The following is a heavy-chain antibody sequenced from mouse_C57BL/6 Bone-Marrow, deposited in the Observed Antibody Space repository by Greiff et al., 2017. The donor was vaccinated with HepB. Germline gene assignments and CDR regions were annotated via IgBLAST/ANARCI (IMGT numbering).Heavy chain of an antibody. CDR1: GYTFTSYW. V-gene: IGHV1-69*01. CDR3: AREVLGLGY. CDR2: IDPSDSYT. D-gene: IGHD4-1*01. Sequence: QVQLQQPGAELVMPGASVKLSCKASGYTFTSYWMHWVKQRPGQGLEWIGEIDPSDSYTNYNQKFKGKSTLTVDKSSSTAYMKLSSLTSEDSAVYYCAREVLGLGYWGQGTTLTVSS. J-gene: IGHJ2*01.